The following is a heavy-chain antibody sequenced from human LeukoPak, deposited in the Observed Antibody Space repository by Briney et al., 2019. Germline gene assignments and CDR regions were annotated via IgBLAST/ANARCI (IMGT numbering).Heavy chain of an antibody. D-gene: IGHD2-2*01. CDR3: ARDTKYAFDN. Sequence: GGSLRLSCAASGFTLSSYSMNWVRQAPGKGLEWISYIGISSGNTKYADSVKGRFTISGDKAKNSVYLQMNSQRVEDTAVYDCARDTKYAFDNWGQGTLVTVSS. J-gene: IGHJ4*02. V-gene: IGHV3-48*01. CDR1: GFTLSSYS. CDR2: IGISSGNT.